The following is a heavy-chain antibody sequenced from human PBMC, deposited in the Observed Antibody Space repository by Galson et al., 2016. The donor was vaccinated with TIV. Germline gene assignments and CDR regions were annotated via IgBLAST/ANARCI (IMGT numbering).Heavy chain of an antibody. V-gene: IGHV2-5*02. Sequence: PALVKPTQTPTLTCSFSGFSLSTSGVGVGWIRQPPGKALDWLALIYWDNDKRSSPSLKTRLTITKDTSKNVVVLTMTNMDPMHTVTYYCSHSRSTGNWSLIGEAFDIWGQGKMVTVSS. CDR1: GFSLSTSGVG. D-gene: IGHD3-16*02. J-gene: IGHJ3*02. CDR2: IYWDNDK. CDR3: SHSRSTGNWSLIGEAFDI.